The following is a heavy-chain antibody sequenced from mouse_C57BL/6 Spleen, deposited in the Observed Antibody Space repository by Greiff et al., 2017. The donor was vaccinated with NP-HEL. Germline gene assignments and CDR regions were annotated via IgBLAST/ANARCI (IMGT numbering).Heavy chain of an antibody. J-gene: IGHJ2*01. CDR3: AREDITGNYFDY. D-gene: IGHD1-1*01. Sequence: QVQLQQPGAELVKPGASVKMSCKASGYTFTSYWITWVKQRPGQGLEWIGDIYPGSGSTNYNEKFKSKATLTVDTSSSTAYMQLSSLTSEDSAVYYCAREDITGNYFDYWGQGTTLTVSS. CDR2: IYPGSGST. CDR1: GYTFTSYW. V-gene: IGHV1-55*01.